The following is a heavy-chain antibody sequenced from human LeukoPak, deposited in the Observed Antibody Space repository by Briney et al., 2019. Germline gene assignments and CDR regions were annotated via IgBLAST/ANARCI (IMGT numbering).Heavy chain of an antibody. D-gene: IGHD3-22*01. CDR1: GYTLTDYY. CDR2: INPNSGGT. J-gene: IGHJ4*02. Sequence: GASVKVSCKASGYTLTDYYMHWVRQAPGQGLEWMGRINPNSGGTNYAQKFQGRVTMTRDTSISTVYVELSRLRSDDTAVYYCARVGYYESSGYYEYWGQGTLVTVSS. CDR3: ARVGYYESSGYYEY. V-gene: IGHV1-2*06.